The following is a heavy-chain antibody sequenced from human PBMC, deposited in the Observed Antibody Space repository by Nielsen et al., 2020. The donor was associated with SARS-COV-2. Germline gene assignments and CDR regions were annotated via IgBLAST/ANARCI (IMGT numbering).Heavy chain of an antibody. Sequence: GSLRLSCTVSGGSISSYYWSWIRQPPGKGLEWIGYIYYSGSTNYNPSLKSRVTISVDTSKNQFSLKLSSVTAADTAVYYCASWYNWFDPWGQGTLVTVSS. CDR1: GGSISSYY. CDR3: ASWYNWFDP. CDR2: IYYSGST. V-gene: IGHV4-59*13. J-gene: IGHJ5*02. D-gene: IGHD2-8*02.